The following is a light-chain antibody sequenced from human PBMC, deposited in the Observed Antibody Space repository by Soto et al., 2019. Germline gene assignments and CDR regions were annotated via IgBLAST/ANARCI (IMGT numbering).Light chain of an antibody. Sequence: EVVLTQSPGTLSLSPGERATISCRASQSVTSLYLAWYQQKPGQAPRLLIFGASSRATGIPDKFSGSGSGTDFTLTISSLETDDFAVYYCQHYGSPSWTFGQGTKVDI. CDR2: GAS. V-gene: IGKV3-20*01. CDR3: QHYGSPSWT. J-gene: IGKJ1*01. CDR1: QSVTSLY.